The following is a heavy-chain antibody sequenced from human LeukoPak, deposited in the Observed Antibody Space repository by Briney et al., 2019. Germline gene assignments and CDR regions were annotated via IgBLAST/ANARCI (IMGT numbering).Heavy chain of an antibody. Sequence: ASVKVSCKASGYTFTIYAMNWVRQAPGQGLEWMGWINSNTGNPTYAQGFTGRFVFSLDTSVSTAYLQISSLKAEDTAVYYCARVPYCSSTGCSANGFDPWGQGTLVTVSS. CDR1: GYTFTIYA. V-gene: IGHV7-4-1*02. D-gene: IGHD2-2*01. J-gene: IGHJ5*02. CDR2: INSNTGNP. CDR3: ARVPYCSSTGCSANGFDP.